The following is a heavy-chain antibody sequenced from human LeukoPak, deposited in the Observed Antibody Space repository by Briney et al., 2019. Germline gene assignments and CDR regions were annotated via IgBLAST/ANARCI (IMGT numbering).Heavy chain of an antibody. V-gene: IGHV3-23*01. CDR2: ISGGGGST. CDR3: AKARFLDDDYYMDV. CDR1: GFTFSAYA. J-gene: IGHJ6*03. Sequence: GGSLRLSCAASGFTFSAYAMSWVRQAPGKGLEWVSAISGGGGSTYFADSVKGRFTISRDNSKNTLYLRMNSLRAEDTAVYYCAKARFLDDDYYMDVWGKGTTVTVSS. D-gene: IGHD3-3*01.